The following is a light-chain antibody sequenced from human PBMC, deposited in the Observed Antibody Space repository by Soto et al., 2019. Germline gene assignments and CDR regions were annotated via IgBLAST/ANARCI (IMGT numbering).Light chain of an antibody. CDR1: QNVAEH. J-gene: IGKJ1*01. CDR3: QLGATWPPVP. CDR2: DAS. V-gene: IGKV3-11*01. Sequence: SLGTMSQSPGERGTLSCSASQNVAEHLAWYQQTPGQPPRLLIYDASKRATGVPARFSGSGSGTDFTLTITTLEPEDFAVYFGQLGATWPPVPFAQGTKVDI.